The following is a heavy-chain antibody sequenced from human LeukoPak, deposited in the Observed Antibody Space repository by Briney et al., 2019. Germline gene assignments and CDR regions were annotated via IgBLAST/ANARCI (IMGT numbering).Heavy chain of an antibody. CDR2: IYYSGST. Sequence: SETLSLTCTVSGGSISSSSYYWGWIRQPPGKGLEWIGSIYYSGSTYYNPSLKSRVTISVDTSKNQFSLKLSSVTAADTAVYYCARVVGGYSSGWYGPGFWFDPWGQGTLVTVSS. V-gene: IGHV4-39*07. J-gene: IGHJ5*02. D-gene: IGHD6-19*01. CDR1: GGSISSSSYY. CDR3: ARVVGGYSSGWYGPGFWFDP.